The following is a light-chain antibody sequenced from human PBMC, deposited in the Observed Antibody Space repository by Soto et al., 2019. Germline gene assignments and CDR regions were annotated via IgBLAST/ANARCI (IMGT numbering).Light chain of an antibody. CDR1: QSLLHSTGNKY. V-gene: IGKV2-28*01. CDR2: LGS. J-gene: IGKJ2*01. CDR3: MQALQTPHT. Sequence: VMTQSPLSLPVTPGKPASIFCRSNQSLLHSTGNKYLDWYQQKQGQSPQLXIYLGSHRASGVPERFSGSGSGTDFKLKISRVEAEDVGVYYCMQALQTPHTFGQGTKVDIK.